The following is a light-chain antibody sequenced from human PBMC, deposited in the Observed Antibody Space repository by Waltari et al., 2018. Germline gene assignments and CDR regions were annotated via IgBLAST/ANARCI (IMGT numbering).Light chain of an antibody. Sequence: DIVMTQSPDSLAVSLGERATINCKSSQSVLYTSNNKNYLAWYQQKPGQLPKLLFYWASTREYGVPDRFSGSGSGTDFTLTISGLQAEDVAVYYCQQYYSPPWTFGQGTQVEIK. CDR1: QSVLYTSNNKNY. CDR3: QQYYSPPWT. J-gene: IGKJ1*01. V-gene: IGKV4-1*01. CDR2: WAS.